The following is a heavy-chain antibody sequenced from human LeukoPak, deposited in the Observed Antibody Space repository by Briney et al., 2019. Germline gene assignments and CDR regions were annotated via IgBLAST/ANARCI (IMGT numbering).Heavy chain of an antibody. CDR3: ARVRPDSGSYYALDY. Sequence: KSSESLSLTCTVSGGSISSYYWSWIRQPPGKGLEWSGYIYYSGSTNYNPSLKSRVTISVDTSKNQFSLKLSSVTAADTAVYYCARVRPDSGSYYALDYWGQGTLVTVSS. D-gene: IGHD1-26*01. V-gene: IGHV4-59*01. CDR2: IYYSGST. J-gene: IGHJ4*02. CDR1: GGSISSYY.